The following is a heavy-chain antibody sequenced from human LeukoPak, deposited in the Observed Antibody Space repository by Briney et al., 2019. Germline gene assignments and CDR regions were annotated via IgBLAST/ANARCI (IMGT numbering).Heavy chain of an antibody. Sequence: GGSLRLSCAASGFTFDDYGMSWVRQAPGKGLEWVSGINWNGGSTGYADSVKGRFTISRDNAKNSLYLQMNSLRAEDTALYYCASFPPYYYDSRGYSGAFDIWGQGTMVTVSS. CDR2: INWNGGST. CDR3: ASFPPYYYDSRGYSGAFDI. V-gene: IGHV3-20*04. J-gene: IGHJ3*02. D-gene: IGHD3-22*01. CDR1: GFTFDDYG.